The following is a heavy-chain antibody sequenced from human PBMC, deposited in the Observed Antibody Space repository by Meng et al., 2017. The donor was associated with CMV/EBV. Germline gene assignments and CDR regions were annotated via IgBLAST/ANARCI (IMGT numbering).Heavy chain of an antibody. CDR1: GFTFSSFW. V-gene: IGHV3-7*01. CDR3: ARNAPIQIITIFGVVTPEYFQH. J-gene: IGHJ1*01. D-gene: IGHD3-3*01. CDR2: IKQDGSEK. Sequence: GESLKTSCAASGFTFSSFWMSWVRQAPGTGLDWVVNIKQDGSEKYYVDSVKGRFTISRDNAKNSLYQQMNSLRAEDTAVYYCARNAPIQIITIFGVVTPEYFQHWGQGTLVTVSS.